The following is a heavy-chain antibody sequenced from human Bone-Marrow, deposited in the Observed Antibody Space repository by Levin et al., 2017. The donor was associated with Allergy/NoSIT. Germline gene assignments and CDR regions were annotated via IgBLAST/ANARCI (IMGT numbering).Heavy chain of an antibody. CDR3: AKLPTGSEDYWTFAHFDN. J-gene: IGHJ4*02. CDR2: IGGNGAKT. CDR1: GFSFRTYA. V-gene: IGHV3-23*01. Sequence: LSLTCAASGFSFRTYAMTWVRQAPGKGLEWVSAIGGNGAKTYYADSVKGRFTISRDNSKNTLYLQMNSLRVEDTAVYYCAKLPTGSEDYWTFAHFDNWGQGALVTVSS. D-gene: IGHD1-1*01.